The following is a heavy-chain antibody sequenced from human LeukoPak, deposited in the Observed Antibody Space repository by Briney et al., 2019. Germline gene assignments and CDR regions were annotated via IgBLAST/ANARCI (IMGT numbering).Heavy chain of an antibody. D-gene: IGHD1-1*01. CDR1: GFTYSHNG. Sequence: GGSLRLSCVASGFTYSHNGMHWVRQAPGKGLEWVAFIQYDGNTIFYADSVKGRFTISRDNSKNTLYLQMNSLRAEDTAVYYCAREQLVERADAFDIWGQGTMVTVSS. J-gene: IGHJ3*02. V-gene: IGHV3-30*02. CDR3: AREQLVERADAFDI. CDR2: IQYDGNTI.